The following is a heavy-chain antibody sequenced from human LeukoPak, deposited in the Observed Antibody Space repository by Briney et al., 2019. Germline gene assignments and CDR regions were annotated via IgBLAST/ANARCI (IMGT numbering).Heavy chain of an antibody. CDR2: ISAYNGNT. D-gene: IGHD3-3*01. CDR3: ARDDPYYDFWSGYYPAGDYYYYMDV. J-gene: IGHJ6*03. Sequence: ASVKVSCKASGYTFTSYGISWVRQAPGQGLEWMGWISAYNGNTNYAQKLQGRVTMTTDTSTSTAYMELRSLRSDDTAVYYCARDDPYYDFWSGYYPAGDYYYYMDVWGKGTTVTVSS. V-gene: IGHV1-18*01. CDR1: GYTFTSYG.